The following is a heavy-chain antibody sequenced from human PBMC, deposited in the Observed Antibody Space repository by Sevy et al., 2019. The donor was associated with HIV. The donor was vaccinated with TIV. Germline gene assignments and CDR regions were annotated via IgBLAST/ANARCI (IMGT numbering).Heavy chain of an antibody. V-gene: IGHV3-30*18. CDR2: ISYDGSNK. CDR1: GFTFSSYG. Sequence: GGSLRLSCAASGFTFSSYGMHWVRQAPGKGLEWVAVISYDGSNKYYADSVKGRFTISRDNSKNTLYLQMNSLRAEDTALYYCAKVESGGSGVDYWGQGTLVTVSS. CDR3: AKVESGGSGVDY. D-gene: IGHD1-26*01. J-gene: IGHJ4*02.